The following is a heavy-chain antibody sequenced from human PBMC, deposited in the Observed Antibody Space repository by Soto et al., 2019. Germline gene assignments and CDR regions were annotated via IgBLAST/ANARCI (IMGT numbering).Heavy chain of an antibody. CDR1: GGTFSSYA. D-gene: IGHD3-3*01. CDR3: ARAVYDFCSGYLLGTLPKWGMDV. V-gene: IGHV1-18*01. CDR2: ISAYNGNT. Sequence: ASVKVSCKASGGTFSSYAISWVRQAPGQGLEWMGWISAYNGNTNYAQKLQGRVTMTTDTSTSTAYMELRSLRSDDTAVYYCARAVYDFCSGYLLGTLPKWGMDVWGQGTTVTVSS. J-gene: IGHJ6*02.